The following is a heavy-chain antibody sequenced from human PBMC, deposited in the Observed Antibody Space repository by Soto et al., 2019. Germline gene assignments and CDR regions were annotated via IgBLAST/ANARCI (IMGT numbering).Heavy chain of an antibody. J-gene: IGHJ3*02. CDR3: ARDRGEYYYDSSGYYPPCAFDI. Sequence: SVKVSCKASGGTFSSYAISWVRQAPGQGLEWMGGIIPIFGTANYAQKFQGRVTITADESTSTAYMELSSLRSEDTAVYYCARDRGEYYYDSSGYYPPCAFDIWGQGTMVTVSS. CDR1: GGTFSSYA. CDR2: IIPIFGTA. D-gene: IGHD3-22*01. V-gene: IGHV1-69*13.